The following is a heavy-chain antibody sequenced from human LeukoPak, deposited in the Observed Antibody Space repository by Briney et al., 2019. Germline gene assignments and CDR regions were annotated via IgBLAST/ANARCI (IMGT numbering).Heavy chain of an antibody. D-gene: IGHD6-19*01. CDR1: GYTFTSYG. V-gene: IGHV1-18*04. J-gene: IGHJ4*02. CDR2: ISAYNGNT. CDR3: ARYNGYSSGWYVPNPTFDY. Sequence: GVSVKVSCKASGYTFTSYGISWVRQAPGQGLEWMGWISAYNGNTNYAQKLQGRVTMTTDTSTSTAYMELRSLRSDDTAVYYCARYNGYSSGWYVPNPTFDYWGQGTLVTVSS.